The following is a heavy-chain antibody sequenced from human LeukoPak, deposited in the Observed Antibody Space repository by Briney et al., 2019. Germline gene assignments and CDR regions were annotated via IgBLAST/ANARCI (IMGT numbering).Heavy chain of an antibody. J-gene: IGHJ4*02. V-gene: IGHV3-30*18. CDR2: ISYDGSNK. CDR3: AKDQDYYGSGSYYNGIDY. CDR1: GFTFSSYG. Sequence: GGSLRLSCAASGFTFSSYGMHWVRQAPGKGLEWVAVISYDGSNKYYADFVKGRFTISRDNSKNTLYLQMNSLRAEDTAVYYCAKDQDYYGSGSYYNGIDYWGQGTLVTVSS. D-gene: IGHD3-10*01.